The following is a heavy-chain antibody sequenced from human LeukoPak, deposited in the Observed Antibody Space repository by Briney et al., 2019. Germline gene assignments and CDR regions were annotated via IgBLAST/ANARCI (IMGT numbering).Heavy chain of an antibody. Sequence: GGSLRLSCAASGFTFSNYAMSWVRQAPGRGLEWLSTISGRGDSTYDADSVKGRFAFSRDNYNNSLYLQINSLRAEDTAVYYCARGGIQVSGIDEFDYWGQGTLVTVSS. D-gene: IGHD6-19*01. J-gene: IGHJ4*02. CDR3: ARGGIQVSGIDEFDY. CDR1: GFTFSNYA. V-gene: IGHV3-23*01. CDR2: ISGRGDST.